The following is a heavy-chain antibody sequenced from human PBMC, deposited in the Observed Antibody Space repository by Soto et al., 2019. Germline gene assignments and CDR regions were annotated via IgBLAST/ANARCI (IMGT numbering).Heavy chain of an antibody. V-gene: IGHV4-31*03. CDR2: IYYSGST. CDR3: ASLDYYDSSGYYNY. Sequence: TSETLSLTCTVSGGSISSGGYYWSWIRQHPWKGLEWIGYIYYSGSTYYNPSLKSRVTISVDTSKNQFSLKLSSVTAADTAVYYCASLDYYDSSGYYNYWGQGXLVTVYS. CDR1: GGSISSGGYY. D-gene: IGHD3-22*01. J-gene: IGHJ4*02.